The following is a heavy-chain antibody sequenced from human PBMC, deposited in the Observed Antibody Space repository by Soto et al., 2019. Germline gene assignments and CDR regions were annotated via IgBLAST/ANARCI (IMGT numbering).Heavy chain of an antibody. Sequence: ASVKVSCKASGGTFSSYAISWVRQAPGQGLEWMGGIIPIFGTANYAQKFQGRVTITADESTSTAYMELSSLRSEDTAVYYCATHPYDIVVVTAAQAYYYYGMDVWGQGTTVTVSS. CDR1: GGTFSSYA. CDR2: IIPIFGTA. D-gene: IGHD2-21*02. CDR3: ATHPYDIVVVTAAQAYYYYGMDV. V-gene: IGHV1-69*13. J-gene: IGHJ6*02.